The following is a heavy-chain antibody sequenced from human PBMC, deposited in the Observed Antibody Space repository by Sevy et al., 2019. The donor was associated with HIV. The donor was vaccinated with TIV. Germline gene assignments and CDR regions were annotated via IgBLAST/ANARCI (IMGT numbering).Heavy chain of an antibody. J-gene: IGHJ4*02. Sequence: GGSLRLSCAASGFPFSNFAMSWVRRAPGKGLEWVSYISNSGSAIYYADSVKGRLTISRDNAKNSLYLQMNSLRAEDTAVHYCARERPEYGDYILDYWGQGTLVTVSS. CDR2: ISNSGSAI. CDR1: GFPFSNFA. V-gene: IGHV3-11*01. CDR3: ARERPEYGDYILDY. D-gene: IGHD4-17*01.